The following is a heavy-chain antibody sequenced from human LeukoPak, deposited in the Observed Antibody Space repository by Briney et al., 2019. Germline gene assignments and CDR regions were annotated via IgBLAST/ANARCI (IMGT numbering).Heavy chain of an antibody. Sequence: GGSLRLSCAASGFTFSSCGMHWVRQAPGRGLEWVAFIRYDGSNKYYADSVKGRFTISRDNSKNTLYLQMNSLRAEDTAVYYCAQTTYSSGFDAFDIWGQGTMVTVSS. D-gene: IGHD6-19*01. CDR3: AQTTYSSGFDAFDI. V-gene: IGHV3-30*02. CDR2: IRYDGSNK. J-gene: IGHJ3*02. CDR1: GFTFSSCG.